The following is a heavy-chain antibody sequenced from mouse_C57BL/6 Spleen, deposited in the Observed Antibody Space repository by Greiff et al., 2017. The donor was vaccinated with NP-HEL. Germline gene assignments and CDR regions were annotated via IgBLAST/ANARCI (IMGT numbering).Heavy chain of an antibody. CDR3: ARVSYSSPFAY. D-gene: IGHD2-5*01. V-gene: IGHV1-69*01. CDR1: GYTFTSYW. CDR2: IDPSDSYT. J-gene: IGHJ3*01. Sequence: QVQLKQPGAELVMPGASVKLSCKASGYTFTSYWMHWVKQRPGQGLEWIGEIDPSDSYTNYNQKFKGKSTLTVDKSSSTAYMQLSSLTSEDSAVYYCARVSYSSPFAYWGQGTLVTVSA.